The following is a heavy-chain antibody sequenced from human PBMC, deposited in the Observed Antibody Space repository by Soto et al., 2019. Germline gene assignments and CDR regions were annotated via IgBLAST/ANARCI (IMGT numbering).Heavy chain of an antibody. V-gene: IGHV1-18*04. CDR3: ARNRSGSGTPHH. D-gene: IGHD6-25*01. J-gene: IGHJ1*01. Sequence: ASVKVSCKASGYTFTSYGISWERQAPGQGLEWLGWISVYNGVTTYAQKLQGRVSMTTDTSTNAAYMELRSLRSDDTAVYFCARNRSGSGTPHHWGQGTLVTVSS. CDR1: GYTFTSYG. CDR2: ISVYNGVT.